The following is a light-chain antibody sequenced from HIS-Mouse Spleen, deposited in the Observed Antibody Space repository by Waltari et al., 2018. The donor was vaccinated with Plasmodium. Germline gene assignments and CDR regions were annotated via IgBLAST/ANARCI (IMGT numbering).Light chain of an antibody. J-gene: IGLJ2*01. CDR2: NDS. Sequence: SYELTQPSSVSVSPGQTARITCSGDVLEKKYARWFQQKPGQAPVLVIYNDSERPSGIPERFSGSSSGTTVTLTISGAQVEDEADYYCYSAADNNLVFGGGTKLTVL. CDR1: VLEKKY. V-gene: IGLV3-27*01. CDR3: YSAADNNLV.